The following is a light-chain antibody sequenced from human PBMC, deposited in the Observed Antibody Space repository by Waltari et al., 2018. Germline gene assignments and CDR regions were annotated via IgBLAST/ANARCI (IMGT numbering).Light chain of an antibody. V-gene: IGLV3-1*01. CDR3: QSWDGSTASVV. J-gene: IGLJ2*01. CDR1: TLRKSY. CDR2: QDI. Sequence: SYELAQPPSVSVSPGQTASITCSGDTLRKSYFCWYQQKPGQSPVLVMFQDIKRPPGIPERIFGSKSGNTATLTISGTQATDEADYYCQSWDGSTASVVFGGGTKLTVL.